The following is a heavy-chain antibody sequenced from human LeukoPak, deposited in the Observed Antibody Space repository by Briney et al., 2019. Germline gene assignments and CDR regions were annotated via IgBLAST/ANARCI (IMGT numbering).Heavy chain of an antibody. J-gene: IGHJ5*02. CDR1: GFTFSSYW. D-gene: IGHD2-15*01. V-gene: IGHV3-7*01. CDR2: IKQDGSEK. CDR3: ARAKVVVAATHWFDP. Sequence: GGSLRLSCAASGFTFSSYWMSWVRQAPGKGLEWVANIKQDGSEKYYVDSVKGRFTISRDNAKNSLYLQMNSLRAEDTAVYYCARAKVVVAATHWFDPWGQGTLVTVSS.